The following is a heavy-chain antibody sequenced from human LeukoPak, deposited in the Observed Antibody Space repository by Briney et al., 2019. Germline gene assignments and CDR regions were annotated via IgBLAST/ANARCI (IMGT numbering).Heavy chain of an antibody. CDR2: ITASGGDI. J-gene: IGHJ4*02. D-gene: IGHD3-22*01. CDR3: AKGSSDYYYDY. Sequence: GGFLRLSCAASAFTFTNYAMTWVRQAPGKGLEWVSSITASGGDIFHADSVKGRFTISRDNSKNTLYLQMNSPRAEDTAVYYCAKGSSDYYYDYWGQGTLVTVSA. V-gene: IGHV3-23*01. CDR1: AFTFTNYA.